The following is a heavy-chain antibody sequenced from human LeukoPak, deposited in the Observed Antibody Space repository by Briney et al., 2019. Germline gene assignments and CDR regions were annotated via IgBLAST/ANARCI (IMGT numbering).Heavy chain of an antibody. V-gene: IGHV3-23*01. J-gene: IGHJ3*02. CDR3: ASARVVVTAITHAFDI. CDR2: ISGSGGST. CDR1: GFTFSSYS. D-gene: IGHD2-21*02. Sequence: GGSLRLSCAASGFTFSSYSMNWVRQAPGKGLEWVSAISGSGGSTYYADSVKGRFTISRDNAKNTLYLQMNSLRAEDTAVYYCASARVVVTAITHAFDIWGQGTMVTVSS.